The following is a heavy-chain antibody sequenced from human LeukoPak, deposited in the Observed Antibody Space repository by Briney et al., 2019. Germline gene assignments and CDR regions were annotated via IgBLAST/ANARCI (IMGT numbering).Heavy chain of an antibody. V-gene: IGHV1-8*01. CDR2: MNPNSGNT. Sequence: ASVKDSCKASAYTFTSYDINWVRQPTGQELEWMGWMNPNSGNTGYAQKFQGRVTMTRNTSISTTYMVLSSLRSEDTAVYYCARAGSYDSSGYYYENWFDPWGEGTLVTVSS. CDR1: AYTFTSYD. J-gene: IGHJ5*02. CDR3: ARAGSYDSSGYYYENWFDP. D-gene: IGHD3-22*01.